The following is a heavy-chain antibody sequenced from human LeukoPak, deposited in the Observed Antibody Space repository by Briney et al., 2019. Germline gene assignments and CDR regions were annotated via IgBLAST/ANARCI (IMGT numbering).Heavy chain of an antibody. CDR2: ISSSSRFI. D-gene: IGHD3-16*01. J-gene: IGHJ4*02. V-gene: IGHV3-21*03. CDR3: TTGGGTSDY. Sequence: GGSLRLSCAASGFTFNSYSMNWFRQAPGKGLEWVSSISSSSRFIYYADSVKGRFTISRDNAKNSLYLQMTSLRAADTAMYYCTTGGGTSDYWGQGTLVTVSS. CDR1: GFTFNSYS.